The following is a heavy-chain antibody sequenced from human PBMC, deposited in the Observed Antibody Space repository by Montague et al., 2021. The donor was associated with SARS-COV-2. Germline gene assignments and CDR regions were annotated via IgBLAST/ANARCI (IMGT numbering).Heavy chain of an antibody. CDR1: GDSMTYFY. V-gene: IGHV4-59*01. Sequence: SETLSLTCTVSGDSMTYFYWSWIRQTPEKGLEWIGYIFYRGTTKYNPSLESRVTITVDTSKDQFYLKLNSVTAADTAVYYCARHFYDSSGYYSEAYFDYWGQGTLVTVSS. D-gene: IGHD3-22*01. J-gene: IGHJ4*02. CDR3: ARHFYDSSGYYSEAYFDY. CDR2: IFYRGTT.